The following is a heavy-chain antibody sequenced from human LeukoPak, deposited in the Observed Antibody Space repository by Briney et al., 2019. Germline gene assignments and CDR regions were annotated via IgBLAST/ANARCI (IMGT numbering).Heavy chain of an antibody. V-gene: IGHV7-4-1*02. J-gene: IGHJ6*03. CDR2: INTNTGNP. CDR3: ARGLSGYDRISLSIDYYYYYYYMDV. CDR1: GYTFTSYA. D-gene: IGHD5-12*01. Sequence: GASVKVSCKASGYTFTSYAMNWVRQAPGQGLEWMGWINTNTGNPTYAQGFTGRFVFSLDTSVSTAYLQISSLKAEDTAVYYCARGLSGYDRISLSIDYYYYYYYMDVWGKGTTVTVSS.